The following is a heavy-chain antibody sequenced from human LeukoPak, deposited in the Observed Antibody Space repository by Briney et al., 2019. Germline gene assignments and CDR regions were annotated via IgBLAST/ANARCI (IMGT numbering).Heavy chain of an antibody. Sequence: ASVTVSCKASGYTFTSYGISWVRQAPGQGLEWMGWISAYNGNTNYAQKLQGRVTMTTDTSTSTAYMELRSLRSDDTAVYYCARDRGTGTTSESDPWGQGTLVTVSS. CDR2: ISAYNGNT. J-gene: IGHJ5*02. CDR3: ARDRGTGTTSESDP. V-gene: IGHV1-18*01. CDR1: GYTFTSYG. D-gene: IGHD1-7*01.